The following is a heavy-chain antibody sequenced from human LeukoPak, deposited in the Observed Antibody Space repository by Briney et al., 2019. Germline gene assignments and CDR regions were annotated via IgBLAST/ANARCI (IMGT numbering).Heavy chain of an antibody. V-gene: IGHV3-30*02. D-gene: IGHD3-3*01. CDR3: ANTEEAYDFWSGYGGIDAFDI. Sequence: GGSLRRSCAASGFTFSSYGMHWVRQAPGKGLEWVAFIRYDGSNKYYADSVKGRFTISRDNSKNTLYLRMNSLRAEDTAVYYCANTEEAYDFWSGYGGIDAFDIWGQGTMVTVSS. CDR2: IRYDGSNK. CDR1: GFTFSSYG. J-gene: IGHJ3*02.